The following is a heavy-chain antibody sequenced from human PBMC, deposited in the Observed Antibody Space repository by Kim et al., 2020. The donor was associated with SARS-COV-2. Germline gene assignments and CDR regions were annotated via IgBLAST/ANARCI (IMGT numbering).Heavy chain of an antibody. Sequence: SETLSLTCTVSGDSITSVGYYWSWLRQYPGKGPEWIGYIFYSGSTSSKPSLKCRIAISRETSKNQFSLRLISVTAAATAIYYCARNARRYF. CDR1: GDSITSVGYY. V-gene: IGHV4-31*03. CDR3: ARNARRYF. J-gene: IGHJ2*01. CDR2: IFYSGST.